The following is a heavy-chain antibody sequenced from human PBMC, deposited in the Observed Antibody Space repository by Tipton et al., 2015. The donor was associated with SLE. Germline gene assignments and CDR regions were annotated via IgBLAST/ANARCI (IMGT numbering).Heavy chain of an antibody. CDR2: ISGDGGRI. CDR3: ARGAEFSGEKYFDF. D-gene: IGHD1-14*01. CDR1: GFTFHDYD. Sequence: SLRLSCAASGFTFHDYDIHWVRQAPGRGLEWVSLISGDGGRISYADSVKGRSSNSRDNSENSLVLQMNNLRSEDTALYYCARGAEFSGEKYFDFWGQGTLVTVSS. J-gene: IGHJ4*02. V-gene: IGHV3-43*02.